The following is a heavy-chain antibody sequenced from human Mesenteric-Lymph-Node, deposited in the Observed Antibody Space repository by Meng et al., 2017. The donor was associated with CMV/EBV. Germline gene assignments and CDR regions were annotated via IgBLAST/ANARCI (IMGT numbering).Heavy chain of an antibody. CDR2: ISSSSSYI. CDR1: GFTFSSYS. D-gene: IGHD2-15*01. J-gene: IGHJ6*02. CDR3: AGSWGTYGMDV. Sequence: GSLRLSCAASGFTFSSYSMNWVRQAPGKGLEWVSSISSSSSYIYYADSVKGRFTISRDNAKNSLYLQMNSLRAEDTAVYYCAGSWGTYGMDVWGQGTTVTVSS. V-gene: IGHV3-21*01.